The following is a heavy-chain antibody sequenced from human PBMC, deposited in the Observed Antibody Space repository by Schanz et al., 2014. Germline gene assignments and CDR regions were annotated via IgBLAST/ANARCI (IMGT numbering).Heavy chain of an antibody. CDR2: IGYDGSEK. CDR1: GFIFSNSW. Sequence: DLVESGGGLVQPGGSLRISCAASGFIFSNSWMNWVRQAPGKGLEWVANIGYDGSEKYYVDSVKGRFTISRDNSKDTLYLQMSGLTPEDTAVYYCARGPIPIQGVPMDFWGQGTLVAVSS. CDR3: ARGPIPIQGVPMDF. V-gene: IGHV3-7*04. D-gene: IGHD3-10*01. J-gene: IGHJ4*02.